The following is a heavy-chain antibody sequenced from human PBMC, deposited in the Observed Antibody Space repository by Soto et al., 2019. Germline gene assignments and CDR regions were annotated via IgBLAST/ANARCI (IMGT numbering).Heavy chain of an antibody. V-gene: IGHV3-21*01. CDR1: GFSFGSYA. J-gene: IGHJ5*02. Sequence: PGGSLRLSCAASGFSFGSYALSWVRQAPGKGLEWVSTISSNSAYIYYTDALRGRFTISRDNAKNSLHLQMNSLRAEDTAVYYCTRDASRDSSARGWFDPWGPGTLVTVSS. CDR2: ISSNSAYI. CDR3: TRDASRDSSARGWFDP. D-gene: IGHD6-13*01.